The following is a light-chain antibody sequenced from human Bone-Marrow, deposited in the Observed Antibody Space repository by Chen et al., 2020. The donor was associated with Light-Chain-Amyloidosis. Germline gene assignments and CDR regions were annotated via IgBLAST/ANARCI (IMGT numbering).Light chain of an antibody. CDR2: DAS. V-gene: IGKV3-11*01. CDR1: QSVTSY. Sequence: EIVLTQSPATVSLSPGDKATLSCRASQSVTSYLAWYQQRPGQAPRLLIYDASKRANGIPARFSGSGFGTDFTLTISSLEPKDFAVYYCQQRYNWPPVTFGGGTKVEIK. CDR3: QQRYNWPPVT. J-gene: IGKJ4*01.